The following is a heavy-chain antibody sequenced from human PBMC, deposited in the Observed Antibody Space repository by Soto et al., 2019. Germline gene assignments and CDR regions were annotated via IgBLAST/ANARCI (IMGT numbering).Heavy chain of an antibody. Sequence: EVQLVESGGGLVQPGRSLRLSCVASGFTFHDYAMHWVRQAPGKGLEWVSGIYWSTGGVGYADSVKGRFTISRDSAKNSLYLQMNSLRPEDTAFYSCTKDILPGGADYWGQGTLVTVSS. J-gene: IGHJ4*02. CDR1: GFTFHDYA. CDR2: IYWSTGGV. CDR3: TKDILPGGADY. V-gene: IGHV3-9*01. D-gene: IGHD2-15*01.